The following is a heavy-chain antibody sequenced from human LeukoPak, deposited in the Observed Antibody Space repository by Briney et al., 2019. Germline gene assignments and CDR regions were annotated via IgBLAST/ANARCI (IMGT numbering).Heavy chain of an antibody. CDR2: ILHDGSKA. Sequence: GGSLRLPCRASGFSFNSYAMHWVRQAPGKGLEWLAFILHDGSKAYHADSINGRFTISRDNSKNTLFLQMSSLTTEDTGVYYCAKDRYGSGNNWLDPWGQGTLVTVSS. J-gene: IGHJ5*02. V-gene: IGHV3-30*18. CDR3: AKDRYGSGNNWLDP. D-gene: IGHD3-10*01. CDR1: GFSFNSYA.